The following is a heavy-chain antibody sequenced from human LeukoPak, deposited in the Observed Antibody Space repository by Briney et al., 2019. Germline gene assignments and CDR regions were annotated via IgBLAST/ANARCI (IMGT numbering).Heavy chain of an antibody. CDR2: INHSGST. CDR3: ARRARFLEWFMGHYYMDV. Sequence: PSETLSLTCAVYGGSFSGYYWSWIRQPPGKGLEWIGEINHSGSTNYNPSLKSRVTISVDTSKNQFSLKLSSVTAADTAVYYCARRARFLEWFMGHYYMDVWGKGTTVTV. D-gene: IGHD3-3*01. J-gene: IGHJ6*03. CDR1: GGSFSGYY. V-gene: IGHV4-34*01.